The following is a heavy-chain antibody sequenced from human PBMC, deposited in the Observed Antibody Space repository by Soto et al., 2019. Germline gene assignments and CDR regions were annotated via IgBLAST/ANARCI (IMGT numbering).Heavy chain of an antibody. Sequence: SSETLSLTCTVSGGSISSYYWSWIRQPPGKGLEWIGYIYYSGSTNYNPSLKSRVTISVDTSKNQFSLKLSSVTAADTAVYYCARDRGYSYVDYWGQGTLVTVSS. CDR1: GGSISSYY. CDR2: IYYSGST. D-gene: IGHD5-18*01. V-gene: IGHV4-59*01. CDR3: ARDRGYSYVDY. J-gene: IGHJ4*02.